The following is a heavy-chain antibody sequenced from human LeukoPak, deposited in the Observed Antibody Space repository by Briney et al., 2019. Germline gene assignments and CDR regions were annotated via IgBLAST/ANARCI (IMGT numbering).Heavy chain of an antibody. Sequence: GGSLRLSCAASGFTFSTYTMNWVRQAPGKGLEWVSSISSSSYFIYYADSVRGRFTISRDNSKNTLFLQIDNLRVDDTAVYYCAKGRGKDGQNLFDYWGQGTLITVSS. CDR1: GFTFSTYT. CDR3: AKGRGKDGQNLFDY. V-gene: IGHV3-21*01. D-gene: IGHD5-24*01. J-gene: IGHJ4*02. CDR2: ISSSSYFI.